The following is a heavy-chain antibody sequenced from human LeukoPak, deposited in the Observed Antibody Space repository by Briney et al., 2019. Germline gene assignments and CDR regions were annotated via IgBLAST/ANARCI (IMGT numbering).Heavy chain of an antibody. CDR2: IYYSGST. J-gene: IGHJ6*03. CDR3: ARWGRAYCGGDCYSKHYYYYMDV. Sequence: PSETLSLTCTVSGGSISSYYWSWIRQPPGKGLEWIGYIYYSGSTNYNPSLKSRVTISVDTSKNQFSLKLSSVTAADTAVYYCARWGRAYCGGDCYSKHYYYYMDVWGKGTTVTISS. V-gene: IGHV4-59*01. CDR1: GGSISSYY. D-gene: IGHD2-21*02.